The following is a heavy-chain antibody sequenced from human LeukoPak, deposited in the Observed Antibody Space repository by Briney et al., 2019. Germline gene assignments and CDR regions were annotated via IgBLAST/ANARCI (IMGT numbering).Heavy chain of an antibody. V-gene: IGHV3-30*03. CDR2: ISYDGSNK. Sequence: PGGSLRLSCAASGFTFSSYGMHWVRQAPGKGLEWVAVISYDGSNKYYADSVKGRFTISRENAKNSLYLEMSSLRAGDTAVYYCARRRGNWGSYFVVFDIGGQGTPVPVSS. CDR3: ARRRGNWGSYFVVFDI. D-gene: IGHD3-16*01. CDR1: GFTFSSYG. J-gene: IGHJ3*02.